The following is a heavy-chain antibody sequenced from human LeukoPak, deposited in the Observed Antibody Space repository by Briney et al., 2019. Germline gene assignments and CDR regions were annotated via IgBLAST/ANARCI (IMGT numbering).Heavy chain of an antibody. CDR2: ISAYNGYT. J-gene: IGHJ4*02. Sequence: ASVKVSCKASGYTFTSYGITWVRQAPGQGLEWMGWISAYNGYTNYAQMLQGRVTMTTGTSTSTAYMELRSLRSDDAAMYYCARDSGAAGDFGYWGQGTLVTVSS. D-gene: IGHD3-10*01. V-gene: IGHV1-18*01. CDR1: GYTFTSYG. CDR3: ARDSGAAGDFGY.